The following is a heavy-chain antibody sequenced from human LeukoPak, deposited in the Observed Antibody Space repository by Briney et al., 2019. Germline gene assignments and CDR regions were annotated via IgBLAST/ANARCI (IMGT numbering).Heavy chain of an antibody. CDR1: GYTFTSYG. CDR3: ARDWRTMVSAGYSSSWYFGGDAFDI. J-gene: IGHJ3*02. CDR2: ISAYNGNT. V-gene: IGHV1-18*01. Sequence: ASVKVSCKASGYTFTSYGISWVRQAPGQGLEWMGWISAYNGNTNYAQKLQGRVTMTTDTSTSTAYMELRSLRSDDTAVYYCARDWRTMVSAGYSSSWYFGGDAFDIWGQGTMVTVSS. D-gene: IGHD6-13*01.